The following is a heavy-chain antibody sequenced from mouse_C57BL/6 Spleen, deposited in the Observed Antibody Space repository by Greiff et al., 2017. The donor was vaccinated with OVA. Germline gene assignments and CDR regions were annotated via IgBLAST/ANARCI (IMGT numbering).Heavy chain of an antibody. J-gene: IGHJ2*01. CDR2: IDPETGGT. D-gene: IGHD1-1*01. CDR3: TRRDYYGSSGEFDY. V-gene: IGHV1-15*01. CDR1: GYTFTDYE. Sequence: QVQLKESGAELVRPGASVTLSCKASGYTFTDYEMHWVKQTPVHGLEWIGAIDPETGGTAYNQKFKGKAILTADKSSSTAYMELRSLTSEDSAVYYCTRRDYYGSSGEFDYWGQGTTLTVSS.